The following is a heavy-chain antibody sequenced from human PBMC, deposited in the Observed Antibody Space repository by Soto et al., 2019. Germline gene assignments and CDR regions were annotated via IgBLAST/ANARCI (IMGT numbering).Heavy chain of an antibody. D-gene: IGHD3-22*01. J-gene: IGHJ4*02. CDR1: GGSISSGDYY. Sequence: SETLSLTCTVSGGSISSGDYYWSWIRQPPGKGLEWIGYIYYSGSTYYNPSLKSRVTISVDTSKNQFSLKLSSVTAADTAVYYCARASQAINYDSSGYYPPSIDYWGQGTLVTVSS. V-gene: IGHV4-30-4*01. CDR3: ARASQAINYDSSGYYPPSIDY. CDR2: IYYSGST.